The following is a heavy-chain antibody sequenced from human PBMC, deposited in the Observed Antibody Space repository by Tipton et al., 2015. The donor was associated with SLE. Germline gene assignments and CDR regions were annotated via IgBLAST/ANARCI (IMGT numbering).Heavy chain of an antibody. J-gene: IGHJ4*02. V-gene: IGHV4-39*07. CDR2: VFYSGNT. Sequence: TLSLTCTASGGSISTSSYYWGWIRQPPGKGLEWIGSVFYSGNTYYNPSLKSRVTISVDTSENQFSLRLTSVTAADTAVYYCVREGGSQFDYWGQGTLVTVSS. CDR1: GGSISTSSYY. CDR3: VREGGSQFDY.